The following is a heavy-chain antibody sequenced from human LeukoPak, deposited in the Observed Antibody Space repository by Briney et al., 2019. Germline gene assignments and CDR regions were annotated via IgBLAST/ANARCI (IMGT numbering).Heavy chain of an antibody. V-gene: IGHV4-59*08. CDR2: IYYSGTT. Sequence: SETLSLTCSVSGGSISVYYWSWIRQPPGKGLEWIGYIYYSGTTNYHPSLKSRVTISVDTSKNQFSLKLSSVTAADTAVYYCARLPAVGAAAYYYGMDVWGQGTTVTVSS. CDR3: ARLPAVGAAAYYYGMDV. J-gene: IGHJ6*02. D-gene: IGHD1-26*01. CDR1: GGSISVYY.